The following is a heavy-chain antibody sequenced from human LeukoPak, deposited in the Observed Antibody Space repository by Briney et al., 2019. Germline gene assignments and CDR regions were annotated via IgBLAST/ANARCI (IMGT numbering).Heavy chain of an antibody. V-gene: IGHV3-53*01. J-gene: IGHJ4*02. CDR1: GFSFSDSY. Sequence: GGSLRLSCVVSGFSFSDSYMTWIRQAPGKGLEWVSTIYSDGSTYYADSVKGRFIISRDNSRNTLYLQMYSLRAEDTAVYFCVGGEWLRSGLGYWGQGTLVTVSS. CDR3: VGGEWLRSGLGY. CDR2: IYSDGST. D-gene: IGHD5-12*01.